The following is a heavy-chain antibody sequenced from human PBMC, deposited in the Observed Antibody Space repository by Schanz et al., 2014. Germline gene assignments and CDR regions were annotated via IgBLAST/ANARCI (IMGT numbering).Heavy chain of an antibody. V-gene: IGHV3-53*01. CDR2: TDSGGST. Sequence: HLVESGGGLIQPGGSLRLSCAVSGFTVNTNYMSWVRQAPGKGLEWVSAITDSGGSTYYADSVKGPFTISRDNSKNTLYLQMNSLRAEDSAVYYCAKVGPYSGSLGAFDIWGQGTMVTVSS. CDR3: AKVGPYSGSLGAFDI. D-gene: IGHD1-26*01. CDR1: GFTVNTNY. J-gene: IGHJ3*02.